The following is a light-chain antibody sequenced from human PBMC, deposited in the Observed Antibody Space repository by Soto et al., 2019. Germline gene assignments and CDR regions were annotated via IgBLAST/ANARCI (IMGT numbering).Light chain of an antibody. V-gene: IGLV1-47*01. CDR2: RNN. J-gene: IGLJ2*01. CDR3: TVWDGSLRGRL. CDR1: SSNIGSNY. Sequence: QSVLTQPPSASGTPGQRVTISCSGSSSNIGSNYVYWYQQLPGTAPQLLIYRNNQRPSGVPDRFSGSKSGTSASLAISALRSEDEADYYCTVWDGSLRGRLFGGGTKVTVL.